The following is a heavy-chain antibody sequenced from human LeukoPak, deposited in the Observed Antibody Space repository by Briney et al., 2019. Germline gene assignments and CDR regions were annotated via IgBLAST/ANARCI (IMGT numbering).Heavy chain of an antibody. Sequence: SQTLSLTCTVSGDSFSSANYYWTWVRQPPGKGLEWIGYVYYDGSTYYHPSLQSRLTISVDTSKNQFSLNLTSVTAADTAVYYCVRGLTGYSYFFDYWGQGALVTVSS. CDR3: VRGLTGYSYFFDY. CDR1: GDSFSSANYY. D-gene: IGHD1-20*01. J-gene: IGHJ4*02. CDR2: VYYDGST. V-gene: IGHV4-30-4*08.